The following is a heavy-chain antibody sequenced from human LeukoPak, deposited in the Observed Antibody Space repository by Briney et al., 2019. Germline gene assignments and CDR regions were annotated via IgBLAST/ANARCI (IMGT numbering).Heavy chain of an antibody. D-gene: IGHD3-22*01. CDR1: GGTFSSYA. CDR3: ARSYDEGPPSWFDP. V-gene: IGHV1-69*05. J-gene: IGHJ5*02. Sequence: GASVKVSCKASGGTFSSYAISWVRQAPGQGVEWMGGIIPIFGTANYAQKFQGRVTITTDESTSTAYMELSSLRSEDTAVYYCARSYDEGPPSWFDPWGQGTLVTVSS. CDR2: IIPIFGTA.